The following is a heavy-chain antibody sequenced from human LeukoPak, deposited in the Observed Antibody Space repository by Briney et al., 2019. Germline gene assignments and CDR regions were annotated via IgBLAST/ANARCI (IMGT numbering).Heavy chain of an antibody. V-gene: IGHV3-30*02. Sequence: GGSLRLSCAASGFTFSSYGMHWVRQAPGKGLEWVAFIRYDVSNKYYADSVKGRFTISRDNSKNTLYLQMNSLRAEDTAVYYCARDRRVYSYGGYFDYWGQGTLVTVSS. CDR1: GFTFSSYG. D-gene: IGHD5-18*01. CDR2: IRYDVSNK. J-gene: IGHJ4*02. CDR3: ARDRRVYSYGGYFDY.